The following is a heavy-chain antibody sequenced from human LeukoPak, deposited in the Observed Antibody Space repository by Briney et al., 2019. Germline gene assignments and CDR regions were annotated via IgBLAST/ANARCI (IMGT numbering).Heavy chain of an antibody. CDR1: GYTFTDYY. V-gene: IGHV1-69-2*01. Sequence: ASVKVSCKVSGYTFTDYYMHWVQQPPGKGLEWMALVDPEDGETIYAEKFQGRVTITADTSADTAYMEQSSLISEDTAVYYCATVPYCGTTSCYTGYWGQGTLVTVSS. J-gene: IGHJ4*02. CDR3: ATVPYCGTTSCYTGY. D-gene: IGHD2-2*02. CDR2: VDPEDGET.